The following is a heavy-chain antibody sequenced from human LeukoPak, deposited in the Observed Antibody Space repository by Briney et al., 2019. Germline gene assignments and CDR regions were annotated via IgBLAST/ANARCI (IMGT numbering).Heavy chain of an antibody. CDR2: ISWNSGSI. Sequence: GRSLRLSCAASGFTFDDYAMHWVRQAPGKGLEWVSGISWNSGSIGYADSVKGRFTISRDNAKNSLYLQMNSLRAEDTALYYCAKDSGAAAAAHSDYWGQGTLVTVSS. CDR1: GFTFDDYA. V-gene: IGHV3-9*01. CDR3: AKDSGAAAAAHSDY. J-gene: IGHJ4*02. D-gene: IGHD6-13*01.